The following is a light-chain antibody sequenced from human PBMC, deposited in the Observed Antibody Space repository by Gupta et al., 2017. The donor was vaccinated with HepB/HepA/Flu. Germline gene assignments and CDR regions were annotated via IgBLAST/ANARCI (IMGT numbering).Light chain of an antibody. CDR3: QQDEDTPQIT. J-gene: IGKJ5*01. CDR1: QSGFYSSNNKNY. CDR2: WAS. Sequence: DIVMTQSPDSLAVSLGERATINCKSSQSGFYSSNNKNYLAWYQQKPGQPPKLLIYWASTREAGVTDRFSGSGYGTDLTLTISSRQEEDVAVYYCQQDEDTPQITFGQGTRLDIK. V-gene: IGKV4-1*01.